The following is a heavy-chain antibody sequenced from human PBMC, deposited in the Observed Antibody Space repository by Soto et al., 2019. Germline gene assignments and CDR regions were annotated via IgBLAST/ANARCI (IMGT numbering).Heavy chain of an antibody. CDR2: TYYSGST. D-gene: IGHD2-2*01. CDR1: GGSISSYY. J-gene: IGHJ6*02. V-gene: IGHV4-59*01. CDR3: ARSAPGRYCSSTSCYAGGRYYYYGMDV. Sequence: SETLSLTCTGSGGSISSYYWSWIRQPPGKGLEWIGYTYYSGSTNYNPSLKSRVTISVDTSKNQFSLKLSSVTAADTAVYYCARSAPGRYCSSTSCYAGGRYYYYGMDVWGQGTTVT.